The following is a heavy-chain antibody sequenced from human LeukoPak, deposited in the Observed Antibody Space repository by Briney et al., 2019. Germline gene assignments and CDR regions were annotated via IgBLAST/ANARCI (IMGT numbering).Heavy chain of an antibody. CDR1: GFTFDDYA. CDR3: AKEDIVVVPAAIRRRGMDV. D-gene: IGHD2-2*02. J-gene: IGHJ6*02. Sequence: PGGSLRLSCAASGFTFDDYAMHWVRQAPGKGLEWVSGISWNSGSIGYADSVKGRFTISRDNAKNSLYLQMNSLRAEDTALYYCAKEDIVVVPAAIRRRGMDVWGQATTVTVSS. CDR2: ISWNSGSI. V-gene: IGHV3-9*01.